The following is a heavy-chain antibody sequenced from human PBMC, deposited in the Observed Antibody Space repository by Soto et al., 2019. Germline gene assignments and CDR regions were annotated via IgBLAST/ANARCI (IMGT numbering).Heavy chain of an antibody. CDR3: AKDRAFGPPLVRFDS. D-gene: IGHD6-6*01. V-gene: IGHV3-23*01. CDR2: ISGNGGST. Sequence: QPGGSLRLSCGASGFTFSVYAMTWVRQAPGKGLEWVSAISGNGGSTYYADSVKGRFTISRDNSKSTLHLQMNSLRVEDTAVYYCAKDRAFGPPLVRFDSWGQGTLVTVS. CDR1: GFTFSVYA. J-gene: IGHJ4*02.